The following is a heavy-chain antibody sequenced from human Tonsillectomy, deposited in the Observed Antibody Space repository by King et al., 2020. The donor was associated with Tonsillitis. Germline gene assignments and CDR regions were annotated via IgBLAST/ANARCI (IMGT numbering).Heavy chain of an antibody. Sequence: VQLQQSGPGLVKPSQTLSLTCAISGDSVSSNSAAWNWIRQSPSRGLEWLGRTYYRSKWYNDYALSVKSRITINPDTSKNQFSLQLNSVIPEDTAVYYCARTHIYDFWSGYTVNGMDLWGQGTTVTVSS. J-gene: IGHJ6*02. CDR1: GDSVSSNSAA. D-gene: IGHD3-3*01. V-gene: IGHV6-1*01. CDR3: ARTHIYDFWSGYTVNGMDL. CDR2: TYYRSKWYN.